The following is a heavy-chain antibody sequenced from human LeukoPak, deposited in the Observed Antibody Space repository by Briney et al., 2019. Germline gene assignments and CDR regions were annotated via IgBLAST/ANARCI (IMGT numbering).Heavy chain of an antibody. CDR2: IYYSGST. CDR1: GGSISSYY. J-gene: IGHJ3*02. D-gene: IGHD6-19*01. V-gene: IGHV4-59*01. CDR3: AREQWLVQGDAFDI. Sequence: SETLSLTCTVSGGSISSYYWSWIRQPPGKGLEWIGYIYYSGSTNYNPSLKSRVTISVDTSKNQFSLKLSSVTAADTAVYYCAREQWLVQGDAFDIWGQGTMVTVSS.